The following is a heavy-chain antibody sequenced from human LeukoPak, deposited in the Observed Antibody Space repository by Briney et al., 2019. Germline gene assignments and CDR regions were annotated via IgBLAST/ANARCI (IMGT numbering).Heavy chain of an antibody. CDR1: GYTFSGYY. CDR3: ARDSSGLYYYYYYYMAV. D-gene: IGHD3-22*01. J-gene: IGHJ6*03. V-gene: IGHV1-2*02. Sequence: GSLKLSCTASGYTFSGYYMHWVRQAPGQGLEWIGCISPNSGDTNYAQKFQGRVTMIRDTSISTAYMELSRLRSDDTAVYYCARDSSGLYYYYYYYMAVWGKGTTFTVSS. CDR2: ISPNSGDT.